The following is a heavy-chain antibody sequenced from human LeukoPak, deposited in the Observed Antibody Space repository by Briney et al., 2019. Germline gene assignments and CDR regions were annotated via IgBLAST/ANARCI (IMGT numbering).Heavy chain of an antibody. V-gene: IGHV3-30*18. D-gene: IGHD6-19*01. Sequence: GGSLRLSCAASGFTFSSYAMSWVRQAPGKGLERVAVISYDGSNKYYADSVKGRFTIPRDNSKNTLYLQMNSLRAEDTAVYYCAKDQGGSGLIDYWGQGTLVTVSS. CDR1: GFTFSSYA. J-gene: IGHJ4*02. CDR3: AKDQGGSGLIDY. CDR2: ISYDGSNK.